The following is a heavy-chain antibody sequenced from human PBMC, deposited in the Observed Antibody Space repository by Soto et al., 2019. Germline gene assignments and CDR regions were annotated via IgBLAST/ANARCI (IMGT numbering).Heavy chain of an antibody. J-gene: IGHJ6*02. CDR3: ARVDSSSSVYYYGMEV. V-gene: IGHV4-31*03. Sequence: QVQLQESGPGLVKPSQILSVTCTVSGGSISSGGYYWSWIRQHPGKGLEWIGYIYYSGSTYYNPSLKSRVTISVDTSKNQFSLKLSSVTAADTAVYYCARVDSSSSVYYYGMEVWGQGTTVTVSS. CDR2: IYYSGST. CDR1: GGSISSGGYY. D-gene: IGHD6-6*01.